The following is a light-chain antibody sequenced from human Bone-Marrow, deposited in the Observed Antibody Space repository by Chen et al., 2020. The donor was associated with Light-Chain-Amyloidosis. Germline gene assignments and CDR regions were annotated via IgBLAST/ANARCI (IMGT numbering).Light chain of an antibody. CDR1: SSDVGGENH. V-gene: IGLV2-14*01. CDR2: EVT. CDR3: SSYTITNTLV. J-gene: IGLJ1*01. Sequence: QSALPHPAPVSGSPGQPHTFSCTGTSSDVGGENHVSWYQQHPDKAPKLMIYEVTNRPSWVPDRFSGSKSDNTASLTSCGLQTEDEADYFCSSYTITNTLVFGSGTRVTVL.